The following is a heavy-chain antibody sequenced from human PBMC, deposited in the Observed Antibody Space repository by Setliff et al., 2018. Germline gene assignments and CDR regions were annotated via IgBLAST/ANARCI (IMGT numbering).Heavy chain of an antibody. Sequence: SVKVSCKASGGTFSSYAISWVRQAPGQGLEWMGGIIPIFGTANYAQKFQGRATITTDESTSTAYMELSSLRSEDTAVYYCARGNYYDSSGYSVDYWGQGTLVTVSS. D-gene: IGHD3-22*01. CDR3: ARGNYYDSSGYSVDY. J-gene: IGHJ4*02. CDR1: GGTFSSYA. CDR2: IIPIFGTA. V-gene: IGHV1-69*05.